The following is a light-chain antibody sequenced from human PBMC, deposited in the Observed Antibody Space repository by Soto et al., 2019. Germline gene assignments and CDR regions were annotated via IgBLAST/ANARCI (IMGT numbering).Light chain of an antibody. Sequence: QSVLTXPPSASGTPGQRVTISCSGSNSNVGSNTVDWYQQLPGTAPKLLIYHNNQRPSGVPDRLSGSKSGTSASLAISGLQSEDEADYYCAAWDDSLNAVVFGGGTKVTVL. CDR2: HNN. CDR1: NSNVGSNT. CDR3: AAWDDSLNAVV. J-gene: IGLJ2*01. V-gene: IGLV1-44*01.